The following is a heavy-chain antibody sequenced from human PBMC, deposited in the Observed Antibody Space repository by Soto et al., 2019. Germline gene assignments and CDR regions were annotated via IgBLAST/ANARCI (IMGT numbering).Heavy chain of an antibody. Sequence: PGGSLRLSCSASGFTFSSYAMHWVRQAPGKGREYVSAFSSNGGSTYYADSVKGRFPRSRDNSKNTLYLQMSSLRAEATAVYYCAAPDIVVVVADNPGTSTSEYFQHLGQGTLVTVSS. CDR2: FSSNGGST. V-gene: IGHV3-64D*08. CDR1: GFTFSSYA. CDR3: AAPDIVVVVADNPGTSTSEYFQH. J-gene: IGHJ1*01. D-gene: IGHD2-15*01.